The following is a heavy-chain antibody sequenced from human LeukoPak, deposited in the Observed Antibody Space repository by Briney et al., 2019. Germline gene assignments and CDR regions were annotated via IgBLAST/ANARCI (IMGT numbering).Heavy chain of an antibody. CDR1: GFTFSSYA. J-gene: IGHJ5*02. Sequence: PGGSLRLSCAASGFTFSSYAMSWVRQAPGKGLEWVSAISGSGGSTYFADSVKGRFTISRDNSKNTLFLQMNSLRAEDTAVHYCAKVEGWELRGGWFDPWGQGTLVTVSS. V-gene: IGHV3-23*01. CDR2: ISGSGGST. CDR3: AKVEGWELRGGWFDP. D-gene: IGHD1-26*01.